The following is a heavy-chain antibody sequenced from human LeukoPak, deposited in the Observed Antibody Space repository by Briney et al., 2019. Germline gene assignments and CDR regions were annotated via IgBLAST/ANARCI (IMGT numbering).Heavy chain of an antibody. J-gene: IGHJ5*02. CDR3: ARGRYCSSTSCSNWFGP. Sequence: XAXXGGXXXGYYWRWIRQPPGKGLEWIGEMNHSRSTHYNPSLKRGVTISVDTSKNQLSLKLSSVTAADTAVYYCARGRYCSSTSCSNWFGPWGQGTLVTVSS. D-gene: IGHD2-2*01. CDR2: MNHSRST. CDR1: GGXXXGYY. V-gene: IGHV4-34*01.